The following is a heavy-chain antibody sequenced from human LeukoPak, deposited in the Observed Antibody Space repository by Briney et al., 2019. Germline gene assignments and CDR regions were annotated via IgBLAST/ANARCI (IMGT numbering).Heavy chain of an antibody. CDR1: GGSISTSNW. D-gene: IGHD3-9*01. CDR2: IYHSGST. Sequence: PSETLSLTCAVSGGSISTSNWWSWVRQPPGKGLEWIGEIYHSGSTNYNPSLKSRVTISVYKSKNQFSLKLSSVTAADTAVYYCARLDSKINYDILTGYYRDYYYYMDVWGKGTTVTVSS. V-gene: IGHV4-4*02. CDR3: ARLDSKINYDILTGYYRDYYYYMDV. J-gene: IGHJ6*03.